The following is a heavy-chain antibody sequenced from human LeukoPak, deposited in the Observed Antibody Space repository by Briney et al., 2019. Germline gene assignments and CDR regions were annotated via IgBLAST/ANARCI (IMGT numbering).Heavy chain of an antibody. Sequence: SETLSLTCTVSGGSISSGSYYWSWIRQPAGKGLEWIGRIYMSGSTNYNPSLKSRVTISVDTSKNQFSLKLSSVTAADTAVYYCARDIYYDFWSGYLSRDAFDIWGQGTMVTVSS. CDR1: GGSISSGSYY. CDR2: IYMSGST. CDR3: ARDIYYDFWSGYLSRDAFDI. J-gene: IGHJ3*02. D-gene: IGHD3-3*01. V-gene: IGHV4-61*02.